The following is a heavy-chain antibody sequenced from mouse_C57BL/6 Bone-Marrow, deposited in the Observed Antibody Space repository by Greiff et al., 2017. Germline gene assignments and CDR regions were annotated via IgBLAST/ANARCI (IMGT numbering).Heavy chain of an antibody. V-gene: IGHV1-74*01. CDR2: IHPSDSDT. CDR1: GYTFTSYW. D-gene: IGHD1-1*01. Sequence: QVQLQQPGAELVKPGASVKVSCKASGYTFTSYWTHWVKQRPGQGLEWIGRIHPSDSDTNYNQKFKGKATLTVDKSSSTAYMQLSSLTSEDSAVYYCAMPTVAPYYFDYWGQCTTLTVSS. CDR3: AMPTVAPYYFDY. J-gene: IGHJ2*01.